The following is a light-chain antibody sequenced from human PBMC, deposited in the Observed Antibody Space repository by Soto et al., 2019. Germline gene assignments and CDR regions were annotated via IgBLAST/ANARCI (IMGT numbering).Light chain of an antibody. Sequence: EIVLTQSPGTLSLSPGERSTLSCSPVQSLTNNYLAWYQQKPGQAPRLLIYGASSRATGIPDRFSGSGSGTDFTLTISRLEPEDFAVYYCQQYGSSAITFGQGTRLEIK. V-gene: IGKV3-20*01. CDR2: GAS. CDR3: QQYGSSAIT. CDR1: QSLTNNY. J-gene: IGKJ5*01.